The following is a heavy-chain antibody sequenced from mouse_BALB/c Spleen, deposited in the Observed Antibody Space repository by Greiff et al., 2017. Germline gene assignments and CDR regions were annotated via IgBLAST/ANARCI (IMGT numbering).Heavy chain of an antibody. Sequence: VQLLESGAGLVQPGASGKLSCAASGYTFTSFGINWVRQRPEQGLEWIGWICRGDGSIKYNETFKGKATLTTDKSSSTAYMQLSRLTSEDSAVFLYSRENYGIPRARDYWGQGTSLTVSS. CDR2: ICRGDGSI. CDR1: GYTFTSFG. V-gene: IGHV1-85*01. J-gene: IGHJ4*01. D-gene: IGHD2-1*01. CDR3: SRENYGIPRARDY.